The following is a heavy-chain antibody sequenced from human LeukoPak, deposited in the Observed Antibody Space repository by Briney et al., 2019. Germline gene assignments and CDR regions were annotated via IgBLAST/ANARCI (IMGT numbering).Heavy chain of an antibody. Sequence: ASVKVSCKVSGYTLTELSMHWVRQAPGKGRGWRGGFDPEDGETIYAQKFQGRVTMTEDTSTDTAYMELSSLRSEDTAVYYCATRAYSSSWYVYWGQGTLVTVSS. CDR3: ATRAYSSSWYVY. CDR1: GYTLTELS. V-gene: IGHV1-24*01. CDR2: FDPEDGET. D-gene: IGHD6-13*01. J-gene: IGHJ1*01.